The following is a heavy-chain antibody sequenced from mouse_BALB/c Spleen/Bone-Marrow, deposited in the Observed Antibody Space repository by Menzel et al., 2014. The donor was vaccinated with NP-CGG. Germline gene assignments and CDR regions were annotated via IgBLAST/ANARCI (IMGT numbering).Heavy chain of an antibody. Sequence: VQLQQSGGGLVQPGGSRKLSCAASGFTFSSFGMHWVRQAPEKGLEWVAYISRGSSTIYYADTVKGRFTISRDNPKNTLFLQMTSLRSEDTAMYYCARSPYDYAAMDYWGQGTSVTVSS. CDR2: ISRGSSTI. V-gene: IGHV5-17*02. CDR3: ARSPYDYAAMDY. D-gene: IGHD2-4*01. J-gene: IGHJ4*01. CDR1: GFTFSSFG.